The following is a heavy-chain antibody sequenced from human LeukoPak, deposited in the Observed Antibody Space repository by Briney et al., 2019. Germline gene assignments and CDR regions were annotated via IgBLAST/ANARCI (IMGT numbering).Heavy chain of an antibody. CDR2: IYYSGST. D-gene: IGHD1-26*01. V-gene: IGHV4-38-2*01. CDR1: GYSISSGYY. CDR3: ASGLLFDY. Sequence: SETLSLTCAVSGYSISSGYYCGWIRQPPGKGLEWIGSIYYSGSTYYNPSLKSRVTISVDTSKNQFSLKLGSVTAADTAVYYCASGLLFDYWGQGTLVTVSS. J-gene: IGHJ4*02.